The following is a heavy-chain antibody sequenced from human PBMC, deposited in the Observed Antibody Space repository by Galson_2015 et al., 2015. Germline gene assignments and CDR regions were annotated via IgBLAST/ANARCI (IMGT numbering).Heavy chain of an antibody. J-gene: IGHJ4*02. Sequence: SLRLSCVASEFTFSSYYTSWVRQAPGKGLEWVSSISSTTTYIYYADSVKGRFTISRDNAKNSLYLQMNSLRAEDTAVYYCARQILDYDFWSGYYPTNFDYWGQGTLVTVSS. CDR3: ARQILDYDFWSGYYPTNFDY. CDR1: EFTFSSYY. V-gene: IGHV3-21*01. CDR2: ISSTTTYI. D-gene: IGHD3-3*01.